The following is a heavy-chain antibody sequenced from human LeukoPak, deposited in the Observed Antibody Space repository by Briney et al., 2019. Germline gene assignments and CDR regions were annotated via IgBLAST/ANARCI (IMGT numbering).Heavy chain of an antibody. CDR3: ARRQLGYCSGGSCYGFDY. CDR1: GGSFSGYY. D-gene: IGHD2-15*01. Sequence: SETLSLTCTVYGGSFSGYYWSWIRQPPGKGLEWIGEINHSGSTNYNPSLKSRVTISVDTSKNQFSLKLSSVTAADTAVYYCARRQLGYCSGGSCYGFDYWGQGTLVTVSS. J-gene: IGHJ4*02. V-gene: IGHV4-34*01. CDR2: INHSGST.